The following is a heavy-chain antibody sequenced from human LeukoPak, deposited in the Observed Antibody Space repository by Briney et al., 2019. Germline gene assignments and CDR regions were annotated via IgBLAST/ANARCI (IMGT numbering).Heavy chain of an antibody. CDR3: ARNRRFLEWLPTWGDGMAV. Sequence: PSETLPLTCTVSGCSISNCSFNWIWVRQPTGKGLEWIGRIYTSGRTNYNPSLKSRVTISVDTSKNQFSLKLSSVTAADTAVYYCARNRRFLEWLPTWGDGMAVWGQGTTVTVSS. D-gene: IGHD3-3*01. CDR1: GCSISNCSFN. CDR2: IYTSGRT. J-gene: IGHJ6*02. V-gene: IGHV4-61*02.